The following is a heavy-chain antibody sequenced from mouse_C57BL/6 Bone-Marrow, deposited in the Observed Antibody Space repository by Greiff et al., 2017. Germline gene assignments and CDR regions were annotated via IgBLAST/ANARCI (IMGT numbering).Heavy chain of an antibody. CDR2: ISYDGSN. CDR3: ARENLSYAMDD. J-gene: IGHJ4*01. Sequence: ESGPGLVKPSQSLSLTCSVTGYSITSGYYWNWIRQFPGNKLEWMGYISYDGSNNYNPSLKNRISITRDTSKNQFFLKLNSVTTEDTATYYCARENLSYAMDDWGQGTSVTVSS. V-gene: IGHV3-6*01. CDR1: GYSITSGYY.